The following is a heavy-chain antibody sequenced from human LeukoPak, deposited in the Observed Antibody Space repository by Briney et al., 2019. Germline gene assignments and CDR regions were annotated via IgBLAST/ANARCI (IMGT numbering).Heavy chain of an antibody. J-gene: IGHJ4*02. V-gene: IGHV4-59*01. Sequence: PSETLSLTCTVSGGSIGSYYWSWIRQPPGKGLEWIGHIYDTSYTDYNPSVKGRVSISVDTSKNQFSLKLYYVTAADTATYYCARDEQGTRSDYWGQGTLVTVAS. CDR2: IYDTSYT. CDR3: ARDEQGTRSDY. CDR1: GGSIGSYY. D-gene: IGHD1/OR15-1a*01.